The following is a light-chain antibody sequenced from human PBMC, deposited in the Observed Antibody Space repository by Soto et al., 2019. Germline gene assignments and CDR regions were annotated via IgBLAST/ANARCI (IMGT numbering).Light chain of an antibody. CDR3: QQYGSSPWP. Sequence: ESVLMQSRVSLSLSTGERATLSCRASQSVSSSYLAWYQQKPGQAPRLLIYGASSRATGIPDRFSGSGSGTDFTLTISRLGPEDFAVYYCQQYGSSPWPFGQGTMV. CDR1: QSVSSSY. V-gene: IGKV3-20*01. J-gene: IGKJ1*01. CDR2: GAS.